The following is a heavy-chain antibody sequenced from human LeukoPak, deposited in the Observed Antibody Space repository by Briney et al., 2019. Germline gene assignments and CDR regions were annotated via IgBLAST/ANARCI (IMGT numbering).Heavy chain of an antibody. CDR3: TRDRTPQGVVDY. CDR1: GFTFCDYA. V-gene: IGHV3-49*04. Sequence: PGGSLRLSCTASGFTFCDYAMSWVRQAPGKGLEWVGFIRSKAYGGTTGYAASVKDRFTISRDDSKSIAYLQMNSLKTEDTAMYYCTRDRTPQGVVDYWGQGTLVTVSS. D-gene: IGHD2-8*01. CDR2: IRSKAYGGTT. J-gene: IGHJ4*02.